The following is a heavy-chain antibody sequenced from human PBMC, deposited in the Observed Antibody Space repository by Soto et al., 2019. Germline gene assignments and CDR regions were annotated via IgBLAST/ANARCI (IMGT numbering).Heavy chain of an antibody. D-gene: IGHD3-22*01. V-gene: IGHV3-72*01. CDR2: TRNKANSYTT. CDR1: GFTFSDHY. J-gene: IGHJ5*02. CDR3: TTNYYDSSGYDNWFDP. Sequence: GGSLRLSCAASGFTFSDHYMDWVRQAPGKGLEWVGRTRNKANSYTTVYAASVKGRFTISRDDSKSIAYLQMNSLKTEDTAVYYCTTNYYDSSGYDNWFDPWGQGTLVTVSS.